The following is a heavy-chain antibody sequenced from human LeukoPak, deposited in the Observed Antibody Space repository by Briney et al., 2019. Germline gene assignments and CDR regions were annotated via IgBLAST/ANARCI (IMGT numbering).Heavy chain of an antibody. CDR2: TNEAGGDK. D-gene: IGHD2-8*01. J-gene: IGHJ4*02. CDR1: GFTFSDFW. CDR3: ARDLGYCTNGACHTRFDY. Sequence: PGGSLRLSCAASGFTFSDFWMSWVRQAPGKGLECVASTNEAGGDKYYVDSVKGRFTISRDNTKGSLFLQLNSLRAEDTAVYYCARDLGYCTNGACHTRFDYWGQGTLVAVSS. V-gene: IGHV3-7*03.